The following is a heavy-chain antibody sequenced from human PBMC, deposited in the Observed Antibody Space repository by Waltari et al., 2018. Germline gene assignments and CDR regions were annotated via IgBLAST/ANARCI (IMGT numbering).Heavy chain of an antibody. J-gene: IGHJ4*02. CDR1: SDSMSSIDC. CDR3: ARDRGRGLYLDS. CDR2: VHHSGKS. D-gene: IGHD2-15*01. Sequence: QLQLPQSGPGLVKPSESLSLTCTVSSDSMSSIDCWSWVRQSPGKGLEWIGQVHHSGKSNYNPSFESRVTVSLDRSNNQFSLKIPSATAADTAVYYCARDRGRGLYLDSWGQGTLVTVSP. V-gene: IGHV4-4*02.